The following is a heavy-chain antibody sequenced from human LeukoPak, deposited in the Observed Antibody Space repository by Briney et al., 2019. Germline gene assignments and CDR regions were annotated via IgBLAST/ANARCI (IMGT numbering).Heavy chain of an antibody. J-gene: IGHJ4*02. CDR1: GGSISSYY. CDR2: IYYSGST. V-gene: IGHV4-59*08. D-gene: IGHD2-15*01. CDR3: ARQPRYCSGGSCYRFDY. Sequence: PSETLSLTCTVSGGSISSYYWSWIRQPPGKGLEWIGYIYYSGSTNYNPSLKSRVTISVDTSKNQFSLELSSVTAADTAVYYCARQPRYCSGGSCYRFDYWGQGTLVTVSS.